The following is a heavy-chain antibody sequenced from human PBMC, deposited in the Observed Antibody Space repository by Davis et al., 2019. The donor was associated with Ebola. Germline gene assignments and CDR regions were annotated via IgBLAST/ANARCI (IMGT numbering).Heavy chain of an antibody. CDR3: ARAGWLGNFDY. CDR1: GFTFSTYA. Sequence: GESLKISCAASGFTFSTYAMHWVRQAPGKGLEWVALISSDGSNAYFADSVKDRFTISRDNSKNTLYLQMNSLRAEDTAVYYCARAGWLGNFDYWGQGTLVTVSS. CDR2: ISSDGSNA. J-gene: IGHJ4*02. V-gene: IGHV3-30*04. D-gene: IGHD5-24*01.